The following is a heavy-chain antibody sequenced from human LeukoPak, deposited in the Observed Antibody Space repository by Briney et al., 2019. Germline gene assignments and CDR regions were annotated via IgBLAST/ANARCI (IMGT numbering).Heavy chain of an antibody. Sequence: GGSLRLSCAASGFTFSDYYMSWIRQAPGKGVEWVSYISSSSSYTNYADSVKGRFTISRDNAKNSLYLQMNSLRAEDTAVYYCARSSYYFDYWGQGTLVTVSS. CDR2: ISSSSSYT. CDR3: ARSSYYFDY. J-gene: IGHJ4*02. V-gene: IGHV3-11*03. CDR1: GFTFSDYY. D-gene: IGHD2-2*01.